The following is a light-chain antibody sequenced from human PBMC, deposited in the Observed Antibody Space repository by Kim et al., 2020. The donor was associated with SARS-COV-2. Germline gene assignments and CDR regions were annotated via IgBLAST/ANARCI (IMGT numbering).Light chain of an antibody. CDR2: DAS. J-gene: IGKJ5*01. Sequence: ASLGDRVPLPCRASQSFSSWLAWSQQKPGKPPKLLIYDASRLESGVPSRFSGSGSGTEFTLTTSSLQPDDFAAYCCQQYNTCSSTFGRGTRLEIK. V-gene: IGKV1-5*01. CDR1: QSFSSW. CDR3: QQYNTCSST.